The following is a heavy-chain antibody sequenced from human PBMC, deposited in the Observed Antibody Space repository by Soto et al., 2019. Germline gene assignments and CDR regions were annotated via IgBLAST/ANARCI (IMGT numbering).Heavy chain of an antibody. CDR3: ARMNQLAPKRNAFDI. J-gene: IGHJ3*02. V-gene: IGHV4-59*01. D-gene: IGHD1-1*01. Sequence: SETLSLTCAVSGDSISGYYWTWIRQSPGKGLEWIGYIHYSGNSNYSPSLKSRVTMSVDTSKNQFSLRLSSVTAADTAVYYCARMNQLAPKRNAFDIWGEGTMVTVSS. CDR2: IHYSGNS. CDR1: GDSISGYY.